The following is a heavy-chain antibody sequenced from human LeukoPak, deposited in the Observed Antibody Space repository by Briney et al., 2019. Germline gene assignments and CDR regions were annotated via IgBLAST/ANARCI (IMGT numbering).Heavy chain of an antibody. CDR2: IKQDGSEK. CDR3: AGEAEGRFLEGSVEQAG. CDR1: GFTFSRYW. Sequence: GGSLRLSCAASGFTFSRYWMSWVRQAPGKGLEWVANIKQDGSEKYYVGSVKGRFIISRDRAKNSLYLQMNSPRAEDTAVYYCAGEAEGRFLEGSVEQAGGGQGTLVTVSS. V-gene: IGHV3-7*01. D-gene: IGHD3-3*01. J-gene: IGHJ4*02.